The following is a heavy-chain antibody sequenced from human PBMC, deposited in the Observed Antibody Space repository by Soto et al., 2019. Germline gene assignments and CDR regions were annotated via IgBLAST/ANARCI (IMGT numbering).Heavy chain of an antibody. J-gene: IGHJ4*02. CDR3: ARSLDVFLWLGELLSLVFDS. V-gene: IGHV3-23*01. CDR2: ISATGGST. Sequence: EVQLMESGGGLVQPGGSLRLSCAASGFTFDNYAMNWVRQAPGKGLEGVSGISATGGSTYYAASVRGRFGISRDNSKNTLDLQMNSLRAEDTAVYYCARSLDVFLWLGELLSLVFDSWGQGTLVTASS. CDR1: GFTFDNYA. D-gene: IGHD3-10*01.